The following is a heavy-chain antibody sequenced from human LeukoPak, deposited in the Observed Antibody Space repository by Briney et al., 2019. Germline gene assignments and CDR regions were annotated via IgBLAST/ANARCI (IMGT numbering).Heavy chain of an antibody. V-gene: IGHV3-21*01. D-gene: IGHD4-17*01. CDR3: ARTLAATVTTTNWFDP. CDR1: GFTFSSYS. CDR2: ISSSSHI. J-gene: IGHJ5*02. Sequence: PGGSLRLSCAASGFTFSSYSMNWVRQAPGKGLEWVSSISSSSHIYYADSVKGRFTISRDNAKNSLYLQMNSLRAEDTAVYYCARTLAATVTTTNWFDPWGQGTLVTGSS.